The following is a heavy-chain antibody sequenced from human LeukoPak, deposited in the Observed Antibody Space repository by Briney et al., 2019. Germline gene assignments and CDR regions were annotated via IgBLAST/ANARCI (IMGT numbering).Heavy chain of an antibody. CDR1: GYKFTSYW. D-gene: IGHD5-18*01. CDR2: IDPSDSYT. V-gene: IGHV5-10-1*01. Sequence: GESLKISCKGFGYKFTSYWINWVRQMPGKGLEWMGRIDPSDSYTMYSPSFQGHVTISADKSISTAYLQWSSLKASDSAMYYCARVLGYSYGWNYWGQGTLVTVSS. CDR3: ARVLGYSYGWNY. J-gene: IGHJ4*02.